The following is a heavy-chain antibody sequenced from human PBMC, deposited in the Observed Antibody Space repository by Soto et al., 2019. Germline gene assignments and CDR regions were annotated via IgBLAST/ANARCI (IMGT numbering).Heavy chain of an antibody. D-gene: IGHD1-1*01. J-gene: IGHJ4*02. CDR2: ISGSGGST. CDR3: AKDRLRERGYFDY. Sequence: EVQLLESGGGLVEPGGSLRLSCAASGFTFSSYAMSWVRQAAGKGLGWVSAISGSGGSTYYADSVKGRFTISRDNSKNTLYLQMNSLRAEDTAVYYCAKDRLRERGYFDYWGQGTLVTVSS. CDR1: GFTFSSYA. V-gene: IGHV3-23*01.